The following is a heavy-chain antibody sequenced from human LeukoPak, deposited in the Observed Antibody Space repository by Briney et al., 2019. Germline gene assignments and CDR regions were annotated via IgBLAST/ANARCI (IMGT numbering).Heavy chain of an antibody. CDR2: ISSDGGST. CDR1: GILFSNYA. J-gene: IGHJ2*01. CDR3: ARGRQGAKTRYFDL. V-gene: IGHV3-64*01. Sequence: GGSLRLSCAASGILFSNYAMHWVRQGPGKGLECISTISSDGGSTYYANSVKGSFTISRDNSKNTLYLQMGSLRAEDMAVYYCARGRQGAKTRYFDLWGRGTRVTVSS. D-gene: IGHD1-26*01.